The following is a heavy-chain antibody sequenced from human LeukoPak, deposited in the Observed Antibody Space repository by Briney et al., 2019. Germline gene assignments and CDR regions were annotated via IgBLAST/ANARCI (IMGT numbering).Heavy chain of an antibody. J-gene: IGHJ6*02. CDR3: ARDRLFYFHSPDYRAGYFYAMDV. D-gene: IGHD3-22*01. Sequence: GGTLRLSCSASGFTFNTYPMHWVRQSPGHGLESVAVTSHDESYKFYAESVKGRFTISRDNSNNTLYLQMNTLRPEDTSVYYCARDRLFYFHSPDYRAGYFYAMDVWGQGTTVTVSS. V-gene: IGHV3-30-3*01. CDR1: GFTFNTYP. CDR2: TSHDESYK.